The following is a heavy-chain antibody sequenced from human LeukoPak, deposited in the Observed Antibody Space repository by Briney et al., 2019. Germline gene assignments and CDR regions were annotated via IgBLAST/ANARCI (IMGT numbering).Heavy chain of an antibody. CDR2: ITSSSSHL. J-gene: IGHJ6*02. V-gene: IGHV3-21*01. CDR3: ASDGRLPAVGSSSHGMDV. CDR1: GFTFSSYS. D-gene: IGHD6-6*01. Sequence: GGSLRLSCAASGFTFSSYSMNWVRQAPRKGLGWVSSITSSSSHLYYADSVTGRFTISRDNAKNSLYLQMNSLSAEDTAVHYCASDGRLPAVGSSSHGMDVWGQGPTVTVSS.